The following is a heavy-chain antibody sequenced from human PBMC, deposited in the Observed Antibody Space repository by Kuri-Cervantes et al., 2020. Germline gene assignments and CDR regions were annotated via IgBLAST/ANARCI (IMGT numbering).Heavy chain of an antibody. CDR2: INHSGST. CDR3: ARQGYSSSWTGYFDY. Sequence: SETLSLTCAVYGGSFSGYYWSWIRQPPGKGLEWIGEINHSGSTNYNPSLKSRVTISVDTSKNQFSLKLSSVTAADTAVYHCARQGYSSSWTGYFDYWGQGTLVTVSS. J-gene: IGHJ4*02. D-gene: IGHD6-13*01. V-gene: IGHV4-34*01. CDR1: GGSFSGYY.